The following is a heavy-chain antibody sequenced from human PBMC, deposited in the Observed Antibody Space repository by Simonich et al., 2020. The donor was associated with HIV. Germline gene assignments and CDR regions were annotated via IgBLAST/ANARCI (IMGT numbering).Heavy chain of an antibody. D-gene: IGHD5-12*01. CDR3: AREVVATTDY. V-gene: IGHV4-34*01. Sequence: QVQLQQWGARLLKPSETLSLTCAVYGGSFRGYYWTWIRQPPGKGLEWIGEINHSGSTNYKPSLKSRVSISVDTSKNQFSLRLTSVTAADTALYYCAREVVATTDYWGQGTLVTVSS. J-gene: IGHJ4*02. CDR2: INHSGST. CDR1: GGSFRGYY.